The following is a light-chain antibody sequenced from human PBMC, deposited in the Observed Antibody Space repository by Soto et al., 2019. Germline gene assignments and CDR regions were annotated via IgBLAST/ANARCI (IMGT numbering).Light chain of an antibody. J-gene: IGKJ2*01. CDR1: QNINTY. Sequence: DIQMTQSPYSLSAAVGDRVTIACRASQNINTYLNWYQQKPGKAPKLLIFDAASLQSGVPSRFSGGGSRTDFTLTITSLQPEDFATYFCQQSSSAPYTFGLGTRLEI. CDR3: QQSSSAPYT. V-gene: IGKV1-39*01. CDR2: DAA.